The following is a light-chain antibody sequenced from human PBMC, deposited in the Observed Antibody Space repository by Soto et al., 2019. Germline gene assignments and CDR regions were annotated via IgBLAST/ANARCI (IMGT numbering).Light chain of an antibody. CDR2: DVS. V-gene: IGLV2-14*03. CDR1: SSDVGDYNY. J-gene: IGLJ2*01. CDR3: SSYTSSSTLV. Sequence: QSALTQPASVSGSPGQSITISCTGTSSDVGDYNYVSWYQQHPGKAPKLMIYDVSNRPLGVSNRFSGSKSGNTAALTISGLQAEDEADYYCSSYTSSSTLVFGGGTKLTVL.